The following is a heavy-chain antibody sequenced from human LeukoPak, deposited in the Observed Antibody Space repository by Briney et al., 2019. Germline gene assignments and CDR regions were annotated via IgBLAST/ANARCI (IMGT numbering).Heavy chain of an antibody. CDR2: IHHDGST. V-gene: IGHV4-34*01. CDR3: ARGPYYYDSSGYHY. J-gene: IGHJ4*02. CDR1: GGSFSGYY. D-gene: IGHD3-22*01. Sequence: SETLSLTCAVHGGSFSGYYWSWIRQPPGKGLELIGEIHHDGSTNYNPSLKSRVTISVDTSKNQFSLKLSSVTAADAAVYYCARGPYYYDSSGYHYWGQGTLVTVSS.